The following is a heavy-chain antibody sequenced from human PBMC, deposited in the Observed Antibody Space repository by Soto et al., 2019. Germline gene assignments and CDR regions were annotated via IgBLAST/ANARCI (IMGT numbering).Heavy chain of an antibody. V-gene: IGHV3-7*05. Sequence: EVQLVESGGGLVQPGGSLRLSCAASGFTFSSYWMSWVRQAPGKGLEWVANIKQDGSEKYYVDSVKGRFTISRDNAKNSLYLQMNSLRDEETAVYYCARDNYYGSGSYYNHYYGMDVWGQGPTVTVSS. CDR3: ARDNYYGSGSYYNHYYGMDV. D-gene: IGHD3-10*01. CDR2: IKQDGSEK. J-gene: IGHJ6*02. CDR1: GFTFSSYW.